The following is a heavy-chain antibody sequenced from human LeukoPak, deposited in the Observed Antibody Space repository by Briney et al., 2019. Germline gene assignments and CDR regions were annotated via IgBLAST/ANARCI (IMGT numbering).Heavy chain of an antibody. V-gene: IGHV4-34*01. CDR1: GGSFSGYY. J-gene: IGHJ5*02. CDR2: INHSGST. CDR3: ARARRGRGWFDP. Sequence: RSSETLSLTCAVYGGSFSGYYWSWIRQPPGKGLEWIGEINHSGSTNYNPSLKSRFTISVDTSKNQFSLKLSSVTAADTAVYYCARARRGRGWFDPWGQGTLVTVSS. D-gene: IGHD3-16*01.